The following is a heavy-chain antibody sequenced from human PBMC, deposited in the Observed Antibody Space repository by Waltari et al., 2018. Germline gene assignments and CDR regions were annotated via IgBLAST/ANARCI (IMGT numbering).Heavy chain of an antibody. CDR1: GYSISSGYY. Sequence: QVQLQESGPGLVKPSETLSLTCAVSGYSISSGYYWGWIRQPPGKGLEWIGSIYHSGSTYYHPSLKSRVTISVDTSKNQFSLKLSSVTAADTAVYYCVRGLITMVRSGNWFDPWGQGTLVTVSS. V-gene: IGHV4-38-2*01. J-gene: IGHJ5*02. D-gene: IGHD3-10*01. CDR2: IYHSGST. CDR3: VRGLITMVRSGNWFDP.